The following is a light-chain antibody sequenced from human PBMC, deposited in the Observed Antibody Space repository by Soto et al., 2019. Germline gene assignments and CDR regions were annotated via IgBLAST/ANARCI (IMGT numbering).Light chain of an antibody. J-gene: IGKJ1*01. V-gene: IGKV1-5*01. CDR3: QHYNSYSEA. CDR2: DVS. CDR1: QSVSGW. Sequence: DIQMTQSPSALSASVGDRVTITCRASQSVSGWLAWYQQKPGKAPKLLIYDVSSLERGVPSRFSGSGSGTEFTLTISGLHPDDFATYYCQHYNSYSEAFGQGTKVDTK.